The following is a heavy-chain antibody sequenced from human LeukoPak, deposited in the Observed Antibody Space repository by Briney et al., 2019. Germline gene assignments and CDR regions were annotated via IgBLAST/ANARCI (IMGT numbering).Heavy chain of an antibody. D-gene: IGHD3-16*02. CDR1: GLTFSDYY. CDR3: ARLAYDYIWGSYRPLDY. CDR2: ISTSGSRI. J-gene: IGHJ4*02. Sequence: GGSLRLSCAASGLTFSDYYMSWIRQAPGKGLECVSHISTSGSRIYYADSVKGRFTISRDNAKNSLYLQMNSLRAEDTAVYYCARLAYDYIWGSYRPLDYWGQGTLVTVSS. V-gene: IGHV3-11*01.